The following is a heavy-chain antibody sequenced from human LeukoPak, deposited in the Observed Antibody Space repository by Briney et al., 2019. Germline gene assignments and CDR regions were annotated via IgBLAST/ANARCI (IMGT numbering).Heavy chain of an antibody. J-gene: IGHJ4*02. CDR1: GGSTSIYY. CDR2: ISYSGST. Sequence: PSETLSLTCTVSGGSTSIYYWSWIRQPPGKGLEWIGYISYSGSTNYNPSLKSRVTISVDTSKNQFSLKLSSVTAADTAVYYCASGGALWFGELLDYWGQGTLVTVSS. D-gene: IGHD3-10*01. CDR3: ASGGALWFGELLDY. V-gene: IGHV4-59*01.